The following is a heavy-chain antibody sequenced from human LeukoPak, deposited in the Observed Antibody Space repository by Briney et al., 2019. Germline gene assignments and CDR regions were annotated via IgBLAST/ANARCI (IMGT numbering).Heavy chain of an antibody. J-gene: IGHJ4*02. V-gene: IGHV1-18*01. CDR1: GYTFASYG. CDR2: ISAYNGNT. CDR3: ARDDLDCSGNTCYPDNY. D-gene: IGHD2-15*01. Sequence: ASMKVSCKASGYTFASYGITWVRQAPGQGLEWMGWISAYNGNTKYAQNFQGRVTMTTDTSTDTAYMELRNLRSDDTAFYYCARDDLDCSGNTCYPDNYWGQGTLVAASS.